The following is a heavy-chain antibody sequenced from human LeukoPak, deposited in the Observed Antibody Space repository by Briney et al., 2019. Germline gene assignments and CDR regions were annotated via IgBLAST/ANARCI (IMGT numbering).Heavy chain of an antibody. CDR2: IYHTGHS. Sequence: SETLSLTCTVSGVSISDFYWSWIRQPPGEGLEWIGYIYHTGHSNYNPSLKSRVTISVDTSKNQFSLRLSSVTAADTAVYYCAGSGSGSYYSPWYFDLWGRGTLVTVSS. V-gene: IGHV4-59*01. J-gene: IGHJ2*01. D-gene: IGHD3-10*01. CDR1: GVSISDFY. CDR3: AGSGSGSYYSPWYFDL.